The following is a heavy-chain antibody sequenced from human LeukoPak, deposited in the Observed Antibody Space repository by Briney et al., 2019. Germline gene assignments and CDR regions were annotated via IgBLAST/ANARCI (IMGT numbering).Heavy chain of an antibody. CDR3: ARDSKRAASGSYGDY. D-gene: IGHD1-26*01. V-gene: IGHV3-21*01. CDR1: GFTLSSYS. J-gene: IGHJ4*02. CDR2: ISSTSSYI. Sequence: GGSLRLSCAASGFTLSSYSMSWVRQAPGKGLEWVSSISSTSSYIYYADSVKGRFTVSRDNAKNPLYLQMNSLRAEDTAVYYCARDSKRAASGSYGDYWGQGTLVTVSS.